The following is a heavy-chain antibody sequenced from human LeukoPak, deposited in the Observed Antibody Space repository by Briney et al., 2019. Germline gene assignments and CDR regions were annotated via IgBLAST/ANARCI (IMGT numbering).Heavy chain of an antibody. CDR1: GYTFTGYY. J-gene: IGHJ5*02. V-gene: IGHV1-2*02. Sequence: ASVKVSCKASGYTFTGYYMHWVRQAPGQGLEWMGWINPNSGGTNYAQKLQGRVTMTTDTSTSTAYMELRSLRSDDTAVYYCARTLVVVPAAIVNWFDPWGQGTLVTVSS. D-gene: IGHD2-2*02. CDR3: ARTLVVVPAAIVNWFDP. CDR2: INPNSGGT.